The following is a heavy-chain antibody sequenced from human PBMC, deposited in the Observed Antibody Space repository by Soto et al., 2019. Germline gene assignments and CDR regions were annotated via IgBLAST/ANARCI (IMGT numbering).Heavy chain of an antibody. CDR1: GYSFTSYW. V-gene: IGHV5-10-1*01. CDR3: ARLDITGTEHPYYGMDV. Sequence: RGESLKISCKGSGYSFTSYWISWVRQMPGKGLEWMGRIDPSDSYTNYSPSFQGHVTISADKSISTAYLQWSSLKASDTAMYYCARLDITGTEHPYYGMDVWGQGTTVTVSS. D-gene: IGHD1-20*01. J-gene: IGHJ6*02. CDR2: IDPSDSYT.